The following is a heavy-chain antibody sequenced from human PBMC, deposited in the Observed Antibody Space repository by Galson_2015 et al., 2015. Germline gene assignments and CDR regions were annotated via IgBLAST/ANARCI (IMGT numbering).Heavy chain of an antibody. CDR2: IIPIFGTA. V-gene: IGHV1-69*01. J-gene: IGHJ4*02. D-gene: IGHD2-21*02. Sequence: SCKASGGTFSSYALSWVRQAPGQGLEWMGGIIPIFGTANYAQKFQGRVTITADESTSTAYMELSSLRSEDTAVYYCARDLGPNCGGDCYTLDYWGQGTLVTVSS. CDR1: GGTFSSYA. CDR3: ARDLGPNCGGDCYTLDY.